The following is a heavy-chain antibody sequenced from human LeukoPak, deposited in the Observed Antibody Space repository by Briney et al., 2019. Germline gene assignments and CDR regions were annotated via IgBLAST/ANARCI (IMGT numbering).Heavy chain of an antibody. D-gene: IGHD3-3*01. J-gene: IGHJ3*02. CDR2: IIPILGIA. CDR3: ARAIFGVVSKDENACDI. Sequence: SVKVSCKASGGTFSSYTIRWVRQAPGQGLEWMGRIIPILGIANYAQKFQGRVHITAEQSTSTAYMELSSLGSEDTAVYYCARAIFGVVSKDENACDIWGEGTMVTVSS. CDR1: GGTFSSYT. V-gene: IGHV1-69*02.